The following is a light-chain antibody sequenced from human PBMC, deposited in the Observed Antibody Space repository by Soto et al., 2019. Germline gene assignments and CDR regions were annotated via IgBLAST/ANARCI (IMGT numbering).Light chain of an antibody. Sequence: QSALTQPASVSGSPGQSITISCTGTSSDVGSYNLVSWYQQHPGKAPNLMIYEVSKRPSGVSNRFSGSKSGNTASLTISGLQAEDEADYYCCSYAGSVYVFGTGTKVTVL. V-gene: IGLV2-23*02. CDR2: EVS. J-gene: IGLJ1*01. CDR3: CSYAGSVYV. CDR1: SSDVGSYNL.